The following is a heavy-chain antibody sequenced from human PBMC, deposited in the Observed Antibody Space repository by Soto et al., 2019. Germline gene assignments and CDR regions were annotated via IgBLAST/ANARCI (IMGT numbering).Heavy chain of an antibody. D-gene: IGHD1-26*01. CDR3: ARGRVGGMDV. J-gene: IGHJ6*03. V-gene: IGHV4-34*01. CDR1: GVSFSGYY. CDR2: INHSGST. Sequence: PSETLSLTCAVYGVSFSGYYWSWIRQPPGKGLEWIGEINHSGSTNYNPSLKSRVTISVDTSKNQFSLKLSSVTAADTAVYYCARGRVGGMDVWGKGTTVTVSS.